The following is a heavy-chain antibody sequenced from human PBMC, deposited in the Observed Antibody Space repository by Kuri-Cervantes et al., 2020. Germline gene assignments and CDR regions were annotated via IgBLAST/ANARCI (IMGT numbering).Heavy chain of an antibody. J-gene: IGHJ4*02. D-gene: IGHD2/OR15-2a*01. CDR2: IDPNSGGT. CDR1: GYTLSGYY. CDR3: ARGFYEDY. V-gene: IGHV1-2*02. Sequence: ASVKVSCKASGYTLSGYYMHWVRQAPGQGLEWMGWIDPNSGGTNYAQKFQGRVTMTRNTSINTAFMELSSLRLDDTAVYYCARGFYEDYWGQGALVTVSS.